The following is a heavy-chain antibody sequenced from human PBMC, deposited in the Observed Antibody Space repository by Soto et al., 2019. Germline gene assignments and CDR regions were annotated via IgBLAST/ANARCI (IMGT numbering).Heavy chain of an antibody. Sequence: SETLSLTCTVSGGSINTFYWSWVRQPAGKGLEWTGRIFSSGSTSFNPSLESRVAMSVDTSKNHFSLNLSPVTAADMAVYYCAREGSYSAYNFAHGIQLWSFDFWGQGALVTVSS. CDR2: IFSSGST. CDR3: AREGSYSAYNFAHGIQLWSFDF. CDR1: GGSINTFY. J-gene: IGHJ4*02. V-gene: IGHV4-4*07. D-gene: IGHD5-12*01.